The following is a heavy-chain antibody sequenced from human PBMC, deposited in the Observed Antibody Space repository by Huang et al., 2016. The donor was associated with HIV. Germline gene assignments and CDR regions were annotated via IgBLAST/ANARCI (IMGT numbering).Heavy chain of an antibody. D-gene: IGHD1-7*01. CDR2: INTKTGNA. CDR1: GYSFSDYA. Sequence: QVQLVQSGSEFKKPGASVRVSCKASGYSFSDYAVNWVRQAPGQGLEWMGWINTKTGNATYGQGFRGRFVFSVDTSVKTAYLHISSLKTEDAAVYYCARDARELRDYLVRFNWFAPWGQGTLVTVSS. CDR3: ARDARELRDYLVRFNWFAP. V-gene: IGHV7-4-1*02. J-gene: IGHJ5*02.